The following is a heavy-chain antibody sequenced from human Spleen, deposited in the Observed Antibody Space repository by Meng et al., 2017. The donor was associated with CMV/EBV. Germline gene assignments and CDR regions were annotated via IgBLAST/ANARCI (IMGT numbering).Heavy chain of an antibody. CDR3: TRDLIGYDAFDV. CDR1: GFTFTGYF. CDR2: INPDGGTT. D-gene: IGHD3-22*01. J-gene: IGHJ3*01. Sequence: CKASGFTFTGYFLHWVRQAPGQGLEWMAWINPDGGTTTYAQKFRGGLTLTSDTSTNTVYMELSSLRSEDTAVYYCTRDLIGYDAFDVWGQGTLVTVSS. V-gene: IGHV1-46*01.